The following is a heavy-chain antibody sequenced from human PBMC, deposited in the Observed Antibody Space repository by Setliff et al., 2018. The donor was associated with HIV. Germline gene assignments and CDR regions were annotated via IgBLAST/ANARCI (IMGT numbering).Heavy chain of an antibody. D-gene: IGHD3-22*01. CDR2: INMNGDST. V-gene: IGHV3-64*04. J-gene: IGHJ4*02. CDR1: GFTYRMYP. Sequence: GGSLRLSCAASGFTYRMYPMHWVRQAPGKGLEFVSGINMNGDSTDYARSVKGRFPISRDNSKNILYLQMNNLRAEDTAVYYCAKDYVADYYEPSGRDGAFDYWGQGTLVTVSS. CDR3: AKDYVADYYEPSGRDGAFDY.